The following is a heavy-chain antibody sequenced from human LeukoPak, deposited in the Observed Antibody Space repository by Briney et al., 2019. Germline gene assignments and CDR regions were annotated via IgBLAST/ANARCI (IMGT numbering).Heavy chain of an antibody. J-gene: IGHJ4*02. D-gene: IGHD3-16*02. CDR3: ATDPFRGRLGGYRNYYFDY. CDR2: IYYSGST. V-gene: IGHV4-39*01. CDR1: GGSISSSSYY. Sequence: PSETLSLTCTVSGGSISSSSYYWGWIRQPPGKGLEWIGSIYYSGSTYYNPSLKSRITISVDTSKNQFSLKLSSVTAADTAVYYCATDPFRGRLGGYRNYYFDYWGQGTLVTVSS.